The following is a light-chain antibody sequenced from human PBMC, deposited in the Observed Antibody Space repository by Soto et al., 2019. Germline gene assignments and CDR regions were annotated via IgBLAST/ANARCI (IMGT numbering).Light chain of an antibody. Sequence: DIVMAQSPDSLAVSLGERATINCKSSQSVFYSSNNKNYLAWYQQKSGQPPKLLIYWASSRESGVPDRFSGSGSGTDFTLTISSLQAEDVAVYYCQQYYSRPPTFGQGTKVEIK. CDR1: QSVFYSSNNKNY. V-gene: IGKV4-1*01. CDR2: WAS. CDR3: QQYYSRPPT. J-gene: IGKJ1*01.